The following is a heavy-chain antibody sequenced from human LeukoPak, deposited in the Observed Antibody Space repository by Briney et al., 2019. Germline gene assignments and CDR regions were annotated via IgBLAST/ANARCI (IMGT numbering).Heavy chain of an antibody. J-gene: IGHJ4*02. CDR2: ISSSGSTI. V-gene: IGHV3-11*04. Sequence: AGGSLRLSCAASGFTFSDYYMSWIRQAPGKGLEWVSYISSSGSTIYYADSVKGRFTISRDNAKNSLYLQMNSLRAEDTAVYYCARSRHDFWSGYFGYWGQGTLVTVSS. CDR1: GFTFSDYY. CDR3: ARSRHDFWSGYFGY. D-gene: IGHD3-3*01.